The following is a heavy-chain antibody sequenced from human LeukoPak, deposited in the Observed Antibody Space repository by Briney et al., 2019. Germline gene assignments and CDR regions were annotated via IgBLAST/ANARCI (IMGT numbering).Heavy chain of an antibody. J-gene: IGHJ4*02. D-gene: IGHD6-6*01. CDR1: GYTFTGYY. CDR2: INPNSGGT. V-gene: IGHV1-2*02. Sequence: GASVKVSRKASGYTFTGYYMHWVRQAPGQGLEWMGWINPNSGGTNYAQKFQGRVTMTRDTSISTAYMELSRLRSDDTAVYYCARVSIAARPYFDYWGQGTLVTVSS. CDR3: ARVSIAARPYFDY.